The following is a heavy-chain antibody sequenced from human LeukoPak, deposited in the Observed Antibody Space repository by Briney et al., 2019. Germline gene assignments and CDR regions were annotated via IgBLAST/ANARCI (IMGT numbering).Heavy chain of an antibody. J-gene: IGHJ4*02. CDR3: ARCLGGRCDYFDY. Sequence: SETLSLTCTVFGYSINNGYYWGWIRQAPGKGLEWIGSMFHTGNSYYNPSLKRRVTIAIDTSKNQFSLKLSSVTAADTAVYYCARCLGGRCDYFDYWGQGTLVTVSS. D-gene: IGHD3-16*01. V-gene: IGHV4-38-2*02. CDR2: MFHTGNS. CDR1: GYSINNGYY.